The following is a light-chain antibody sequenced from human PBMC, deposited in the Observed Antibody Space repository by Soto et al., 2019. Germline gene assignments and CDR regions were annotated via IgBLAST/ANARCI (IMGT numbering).Light chain of an antibody. J-gene: IGKJ1*01. CDR3: QQYSSYWT. Sequence: DMHMTQSPSSQPSSVEQTLAITCRAQQASSTWLAWYQQKPGKAPNLLIYKASYLASGVPSRFSGGGSGTEFTLTISSLQPDDFATYYCQQYSSYWTFGQGTKVDIK. V-gene: IGKV1-5*03. CDR2: KAS. CDR1: QASSTW.